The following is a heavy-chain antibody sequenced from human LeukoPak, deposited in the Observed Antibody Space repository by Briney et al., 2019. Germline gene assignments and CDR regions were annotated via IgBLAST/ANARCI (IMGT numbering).Heavy chain of an antibody. CDR2: IYDSGST. CDR3: ASLTTADAFDI. J-gene: IGHJ3*02. V-gene: IGHV4-59*01. CDR1: GFTFSSYS. Sequence: GSLRLSCAASGFTFSSYSMNWIRQPPGKGLEWIGYIYDSGSTNYNPSLKSRVTISVDTSKNQFSLKVSSVTAADTAVYYCASLTTADAFDIWGQGTLVTVS. D-gene: IGHD3-22*01.